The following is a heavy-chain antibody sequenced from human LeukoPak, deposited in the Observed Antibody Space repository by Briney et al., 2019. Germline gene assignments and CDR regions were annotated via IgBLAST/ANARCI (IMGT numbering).Heavy chain of an antibody. Sequence: PSESLSLTWTVSGGSLSSYYRSWIRQPAGKGLEWVGRIYTSGSTNYNPSFKSGVTMSVDTPTNQFSLSRSTLAVADPPVFYLARLRKTYYYDSSGYYYFDFWGQGTLVSVST. CDR2: IYTSGST. V-gene: IGHV4-4*07. CDR3: ARLRKTYYYDSSGYYYFDF. D-gene: IGHD3-22*01. J-gene: IGHJ4*02. CDR1: GGSLSSYY.